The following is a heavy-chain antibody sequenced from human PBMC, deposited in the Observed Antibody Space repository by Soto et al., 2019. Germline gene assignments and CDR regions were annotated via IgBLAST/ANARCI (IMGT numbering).Heavy chain of an antibody. CDR2: IKSKTDGGTT. V-gene: IGHV3-15*07. D-gene: IGHD6-13*01. CDR1: GFTFSNAW. CDR3: FIAAAGTLFDY. J-gene: IGHJ4*02. Sequence: GGSLRLSCAASGFTFSNAWMNWVRQAPGKGLEWVGRIKSKTDGGTTDYAAPVKGRFTISRDDSKNTLYLQMNSLKTEDTAVYYCFIAAAGTLFDYWGQGTLVTVSS.